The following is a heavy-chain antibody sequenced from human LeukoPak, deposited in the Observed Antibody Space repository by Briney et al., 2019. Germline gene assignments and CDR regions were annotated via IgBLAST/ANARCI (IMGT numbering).Heavy chain of an antibody. V-gene: IGHV3-64D*09. CDR1: GFTFSTYA. J-gene: IGHJ3*02. CDR2: ISGNGGST. Sequence: GGSLRLSCSASGFTFSTYAMHWVRQAPWKGLEYVSVISGNGGSTYYADSVKGRFTISRDNSKNTLYLQMSSLRAEDTAVYYCVKDTPSVGSWAALDIWGQGTMVTVSS. CDR3: VKDTPSVGSWAALDI. D-gene: IGHD3-10*01.